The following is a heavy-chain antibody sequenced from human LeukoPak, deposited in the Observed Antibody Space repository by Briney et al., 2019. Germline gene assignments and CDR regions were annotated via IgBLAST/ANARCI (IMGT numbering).Heavy chain of an antibody. CDR3: AREGSSYGSGSYTNWFDP. D-gene: IGHD3-10*01. Sequence: YTGSTNYDPSLKSRVTISLDTSKTQFSLNLTSVTAADTAVYYCAREGSSYGSGSYTNWFDPWGQGTLVTVSS. J-gene: IGHJ5*02. CDR2: YTGST. V-gene: IGHV4-59*01.